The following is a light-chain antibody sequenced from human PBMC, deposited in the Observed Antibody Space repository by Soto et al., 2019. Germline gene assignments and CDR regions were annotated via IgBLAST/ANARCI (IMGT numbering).Light chain of an antibody. V-gene: IGKV3-15*01. CDR3: QQYNNWPPIT. CDR1: QSISSK. CDR2: GAS. J-gene: IGKJ5*01. Sequence: EIVMTQSPATLSVSPGERATLSCRASQSISSKLAWYQQKPGQAPRLLIYGASTRATGIPARFSGSGSGTDFTLTISSLQSEDFEVYYCQQYNNWPPITFGQGTRLESK.